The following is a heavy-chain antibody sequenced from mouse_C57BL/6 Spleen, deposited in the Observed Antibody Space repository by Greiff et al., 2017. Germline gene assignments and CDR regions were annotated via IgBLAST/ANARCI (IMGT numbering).Heavy chain of an antibody. Sequence: VMLVESGAELVRPGASVKLSCKASGYTFTDYYINWVKQRPGQGLEWIARIYPGSGNTYYNEKFKGKATLTAEKSSSTAYMQLSSLTSEDSAVYFCARTMITTGYYYAMDYWGQGTSVTVSS. V-gene: IGHV1-76*01. J-gene: IGHJ4*01. D-gene: IGHD2-4*01. CDR2: IYPGSGNT. CDR1: GYTFTDYY. CDR3: ARTMITTGYYYAMDY.